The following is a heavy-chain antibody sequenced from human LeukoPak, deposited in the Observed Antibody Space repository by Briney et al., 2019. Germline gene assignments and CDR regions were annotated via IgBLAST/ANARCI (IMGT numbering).Heavy chain of an antibody. CDR3: ARAGIVATATNFDY. CDR2: INHSGST. J-gene: IGHJ4*02. Sequence: SETLSLTCAVYGGSFSGYYWSWIRQPPGKGLEWIGEINHSGSTNYNPSLKSRVTISVDTSKNQFSLKLSSVTAADTAVYYCARAGIVATATNFDYWGQGTLVTVSS. D-gene: IGHD5-12*01. CDR1: GGSFSGYY. V-gene: IGHV4-34*01.